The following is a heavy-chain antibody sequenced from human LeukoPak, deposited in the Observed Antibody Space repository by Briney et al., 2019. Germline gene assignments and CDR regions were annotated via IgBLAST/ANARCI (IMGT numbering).Heavy chain of an antibody. V-gene: IGHV4-59*01. CDR2: SGST. CDR3: ARLTLLADRVRSNYHYYYMDV. J-gene: IGHJ6*03. CDR1: GGSISSYY. Sequence: PSETLSLTRAVSGGSISSYYWNWIRQPPGKGLEWIGYSGSTNYNPSLKSRVTISVDTSKNQLSLRLSSMTAADTAVYYCARLTLLADRVRSNYHYYYMDVWGKGTTVTVSS. D-gene: IGHD2-15*01.